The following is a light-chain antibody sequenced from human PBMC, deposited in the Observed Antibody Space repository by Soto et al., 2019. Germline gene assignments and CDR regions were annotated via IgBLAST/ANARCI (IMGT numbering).Light chain of an antibody. V-gene: IGLV1-47*01. J-gene: IGLJ2*01. Sequence: QSVLTQPPSASGTPGQRVTASCSGSSSTIGSNNVAWYKKLAGSAPKLLIYENDQRPSGVPDRFSGSKSGTSASLAISGLRPEDEATYYCSTWDDSLSSVLFGGGTKVTVL. CDR3: STWDDSLSSVL. CDR2: END. CDR1: SSTIGSNN.